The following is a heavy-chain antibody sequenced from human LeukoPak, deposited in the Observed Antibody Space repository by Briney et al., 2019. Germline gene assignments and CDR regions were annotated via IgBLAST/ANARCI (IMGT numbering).Heavy chain of an antibody. V-gene: IGHV4-34*01. J-gene: IGHJ5*02. CDR1: GGSFSGYY. D-gene: IGHD3-10*01. CDR3: ARVVGAGSSYYNWFDP. CDR2: INHSGST. Sequence: SETLSLTCAVYGGSFSGYYWSWIRQPPGKGLEWIGEINHSGSTNYNPSLKSRVTISVDTSKNQFSLKLSSVTAADTAVYYCARVVGAGSSYYNWFDPWGQGTLVTVSS.